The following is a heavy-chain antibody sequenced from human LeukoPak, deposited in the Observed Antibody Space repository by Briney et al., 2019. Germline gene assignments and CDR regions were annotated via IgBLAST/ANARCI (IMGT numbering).Heavy chain of an antibody. Sequence: SETLSLTCAVYGGSFSGYYWSWIRQPPGKGLEWIGEINHSGSTNYNPSLKSRVTISVDTSKNQFSLKLSSVTAADTAVYYCARDLSGYTTNLDYWGQGTLVTVSS. CDR3: ARDLSGYTTNLDY. D-gene: IGHD5-12*01. CDR2: INHSGST. V-gene: IGHV4-34*01. CDR1: GGSFSGYY. J-gene: IGHJ4*02.